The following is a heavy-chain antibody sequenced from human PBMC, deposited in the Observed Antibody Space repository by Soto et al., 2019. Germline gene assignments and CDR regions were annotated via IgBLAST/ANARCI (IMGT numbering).Heavy chain of an antibody. CDR1: GDAFSVDFYY. CDR3: SRGAVRTWEEEQPLNYYGMDV. Sequence: QVQLLESGPGLVKPSQTLSLTCTVSGDAFSVDFYYWSWIRQLPGKGLEWMGYILYSGTTNYNPSLQSRLRMSLDKSKKQFSLRLRTVPAAATAVYYCSRGAVRTWEEEQPLNYYGMDVWGPGTTVIVSS. J-gene: IGHJ6*02. V-gene: IGHV4-31*03. D-gene: IGHD1-26*01. CDR2: ILYSGTT.